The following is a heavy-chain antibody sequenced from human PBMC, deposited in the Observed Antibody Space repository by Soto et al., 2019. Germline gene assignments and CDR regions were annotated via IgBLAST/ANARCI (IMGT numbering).Heavy chain of an antibody. D-gene: IGHD3-16*02. V-gene: IGHV4-34*01. Sequence: QVQLQQWGAGRLKPSETLSLTCAVYGGSFSGYYWSWIRQPPGKGLEWIGEINHSGSTNYNPSLKSRVTISVDTSKNQFSLKLSSVTAADTAVYYCARSNGYYDYIWGSYRPHYFDYWGQGTLVTVSS. CDR2: INHSGST. CDR1: GGSFSGYY. CDR3: ARSNGYYDYIWGSYRPHYFDY. J-gene: IGHJ4*02.